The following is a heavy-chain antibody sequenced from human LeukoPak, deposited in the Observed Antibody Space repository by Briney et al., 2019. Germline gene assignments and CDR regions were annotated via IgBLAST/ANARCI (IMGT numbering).Heavy chain of an antibody. CDR1: GGSISSYY. V-gene: IGHV4-59*01. CDR2: IYYSGST. CDR3: ARDLRGYDYTAYFDY. J-gene: IGHJ4*02. Sequence: SETLSLTCTVSGGSISSYYWSWIRQPPGKGLEWLGYIYYSGSTNYNPSLKSRVTISVDTSKNQFSLKLSSVTAADTAVYYCARDLRGYDYTAYFDYWGQGTLVTVSS. D-gene: IGHD5-12*01.